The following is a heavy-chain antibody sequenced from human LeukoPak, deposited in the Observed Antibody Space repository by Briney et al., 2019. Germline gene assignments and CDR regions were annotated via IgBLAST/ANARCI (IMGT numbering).Heavy chain of an antibody. D-gene: IGHD3-10*01. Sequence: GGSLRLSCAASGFTFSSYSMNWVRQAPGKGLEWVSTISGSGGSTYYADSVKGRFTISRDNSKNTLYLQMNSLRAEDTAVYYCAKSMVRGVIISYYFDYWGQGTLVTVSS. CDR3: AKSMVRGVIISYYFDY. V-gene: IGHV3-23*01. CDR2: ISGSGGST. CDR1: GFTFSSYS. J-gene: IGHJ4*02.